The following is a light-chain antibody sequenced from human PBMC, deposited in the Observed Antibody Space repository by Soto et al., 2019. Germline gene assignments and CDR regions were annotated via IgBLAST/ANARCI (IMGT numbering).Light chain of an antibody. V-gene: IGKV1-8*01. CDR2: AAA. CDR3: QQYVSDPYT. J-gene: IGKJ2*01. CDR1: QDISSY. Sequence: IGMTQSPGSFSASTGDRVTLTCRASQDISSYLVWYQQKVGKAPRLLIYAAATRERGAPSRFSGSGSGTDFTLTISRLQSEDFATYYCQQYVSDPYTFGQGTKLEI.